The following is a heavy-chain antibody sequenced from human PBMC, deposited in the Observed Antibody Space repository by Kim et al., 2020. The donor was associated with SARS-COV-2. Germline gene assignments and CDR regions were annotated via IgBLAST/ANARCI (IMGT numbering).Heavy chain of an antibody. CDR1: GGTFSSYA. Sequence: SVKVSCKASGGTFSSYAISWVRQAPGQGLEWMGGIIPIFGTANYAQKFQGRVTITADESTSTAYMELSSLRSEDTAVYYCARAPGRWQLYYYYYGMDVWGQGTTVTVSS. J-gene: IGHJ6*02. V-gene: IGHV1-69*13. D-gene: IGHD2-15*01. CDR2: IIPIFGTA. CDR3: ARAPGRWQLYYYYYGMDV.